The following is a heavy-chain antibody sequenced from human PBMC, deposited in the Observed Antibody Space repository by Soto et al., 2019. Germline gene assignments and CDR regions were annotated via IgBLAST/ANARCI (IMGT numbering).Heavy chain of an antibody. Sequence: SETLSLTCAVYGGSFSGYYWSWIRQPPGKGLEWIGEINHSGSTNYNPSLKSRVTISVDTSKNQFSLKLSSVTAADTAVYYCARGYGSGSYNRRGNKDPKNRLDPWGQGTLVTVSS. D-gene: IGHD3-10*01. V-gene: IGHV4-34*01. J-gene: IGHJ5*02. CDR2: INHSGST. CDR3: ARGYGSGSYNRRGNKDPKNRLDP. CDR1: GGSFSGYY.